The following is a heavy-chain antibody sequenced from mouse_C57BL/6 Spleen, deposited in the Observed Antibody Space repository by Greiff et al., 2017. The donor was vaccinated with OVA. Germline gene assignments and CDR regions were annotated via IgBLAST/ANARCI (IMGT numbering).Heavy chain of an antibody. V-gene: IGHV1-69*01. Sequence: QVQLQQPGAELVMPGASVKLSCKASGYTFTSYWMHWVKQRPGQGLEWIGEIDPSDSYTNYNQKFKGKSTLTVDKSSSTAYMQLSSLTSEDSAVYYCVYDYAGFAYWGQGTLVTVAA. CDR2: IDPSDSYT. CDR1: GYTFTSYW. CDR3: VYDYAGFAY. D-gene: IGHD2-4*01. J-gene: IGHJ3*01.